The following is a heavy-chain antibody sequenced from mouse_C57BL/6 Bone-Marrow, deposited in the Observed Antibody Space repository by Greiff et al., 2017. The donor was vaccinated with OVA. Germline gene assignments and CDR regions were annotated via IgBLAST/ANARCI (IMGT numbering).Heavy chain of an antibody. CDR3: ARDYYGSSYVGAMDY. CDR2: ILPSIGRT. J-gene: IGHJ4*01. CDR1: DSAVFPIAY. D-gene: IGHD1-1*01. Sequence: SGSELRSPGSSVKLSCKDFDSAVFPIAYMSWVRQKPGHGFEWIGGILPSIGRTIYGEKFEDKATLDADTLSNTAYLELNSLTSEDSAISYCARDYYGSSYVGAMDYWGQGTSVTVSS. V-gene: IGHV15-2*01.